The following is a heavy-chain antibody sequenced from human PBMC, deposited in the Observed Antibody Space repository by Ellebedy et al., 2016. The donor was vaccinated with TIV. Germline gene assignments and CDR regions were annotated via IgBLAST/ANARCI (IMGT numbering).Heavy chain of an antibody. J-gene: IGHJ4*02. V-gene: IGHV1-18*04. CDR1: ANIFNRFG. CDR3: VRTHYRFGIRDYLDY. D-gene: IGHD3-10*01. Sequence: AASVKVSCKADANIFNRFGFTWVRQAPGQRLEGIGWISVYNCNTKYAQMFQDRFTMTTDTSTKTVYMDLRSLTSDDTALYYCVRTHYRFGIRDYLDYWGQGTLVTVSS. CDR2: ISVYNCNT.